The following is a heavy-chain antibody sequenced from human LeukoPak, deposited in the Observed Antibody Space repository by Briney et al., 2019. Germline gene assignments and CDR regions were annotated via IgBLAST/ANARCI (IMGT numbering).Heavy chain of an antibody. Sequence: PGGSLRLSCVASGFTVSSNYMSWVRQAPGKGLEWVSVIYSGGSKYYAESVKGRFTISRDNSKNTLYLQMNSLRAEDTAVYYCARALYYDTPAFDIWGQGTMVTVSS. J-gene: IGHJ3*02. CDR1: GFTVSSNY. CDR3: ARALYYDTPAFDI. V-gene: IGHV3-53*01. D-gene: IGHD3-22*01. CDR2: IYSGGSK.